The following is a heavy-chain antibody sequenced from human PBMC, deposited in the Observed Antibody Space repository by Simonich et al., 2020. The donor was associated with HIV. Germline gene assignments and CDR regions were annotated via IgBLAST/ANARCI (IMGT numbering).Heavy chain of an antibody. CDR1: GFTFSSYA. D-gene: IGHD6-19*01. CDR3: ARDLVPYSSGWYGDY. J-gene: IGHJ4*02. V-gene: IGHV3-30*07. Sequence: QVQLVESGGGVVQPGRSLRLSCAASGFTFSSYAMHWVRQAPGTGLEWVAVISYEGISKYYASAGKCRFTISRDNSKTTLYLQMNSLRAEDTAVYYCARDLVPYSSGWYGDYWGQGTLVTVSS. CDR2: ISYEGISK.